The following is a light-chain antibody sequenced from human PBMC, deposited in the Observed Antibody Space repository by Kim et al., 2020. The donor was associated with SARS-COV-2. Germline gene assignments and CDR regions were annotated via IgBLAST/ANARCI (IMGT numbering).Light chain of an antibody. CDR2: DAY. V-gene: IGKV3-15*01. CDR3: QQYNKWFELS. Sequence: SPGERATLSCRASQSVSTNVGWYQQKPGQAPRLLIYDAYNRATSIPARFSGSGSGTEFTLTISSLQSEDFAVYHCQQYNKWFELSFGRGTKVEIK. J-gene: IGKJ4*01. CDR1: QSVSTN.